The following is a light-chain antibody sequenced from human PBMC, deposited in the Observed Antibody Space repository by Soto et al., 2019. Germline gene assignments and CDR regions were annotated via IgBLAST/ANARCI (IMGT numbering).Light chain of an antibody. CDR3: SSYTSSSTPRV. CDR2: EIS. Sequence: QSALTQPASVSGSPGQSITISCTGTSSDVGGYNYVSWYQQHPGKAPKLMIYEISNRPSGVSNRFSGSKSGNTASLTLSGLQAEDEADYYCSSYTSSSTPRVFGGGTQLTVL. V-gene: IGLV2-14*01. J-gene: IGLJ2*01. CDR1: SSDVGGYNY.